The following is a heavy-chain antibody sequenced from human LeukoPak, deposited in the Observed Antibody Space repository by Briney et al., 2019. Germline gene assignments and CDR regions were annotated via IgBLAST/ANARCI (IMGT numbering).Heavy chain of an antibody. J-gene: IGHJ4*02. CDR1: GGSISSTNW. CDR2: IYDSGNT. V-gene: IGHV4-4*02. D-gene: IGHD2-15*01. CDR3: ARSSPSATFEDY. Sequence: SETLSLTCAVSGGSISSTNWWTWVRQPPGKGLEWIGEIYDSGNTNYNPSLKSRVTISVDKSKNQFSLKLSSVTAADTAVYYCARSSPSATFEDYWGQGALVTVSS.